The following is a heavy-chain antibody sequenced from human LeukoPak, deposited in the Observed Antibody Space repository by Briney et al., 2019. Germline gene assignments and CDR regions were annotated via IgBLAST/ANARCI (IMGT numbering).Heavy chain of an antibody. CDR3: ASQGGVLTMDWFDP. CDR2: IYYSGST. CDR1: GGSISSSSYY. J-gene: IGHJ5*02. D-gene: IGHD1-26*01. Sequence: SETLSLTCTVSGGSISSSSYYWGWIRQPPGKGLEWIGSIYYSGSTYYNPSLKSRVTISVDTSKNQFSLKLSSVTAADTAVYYCASQGGVLTMDWFDPWGQGTLVTVSS. V-gene: IGHV4-39*07.